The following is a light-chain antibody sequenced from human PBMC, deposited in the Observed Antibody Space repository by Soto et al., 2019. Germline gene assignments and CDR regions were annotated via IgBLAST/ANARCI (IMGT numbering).Light chain of an antibody. Sequence: QPVLTQSPSASASLGASVKLTCTLSSEHSSYTIAWHQQQPEKGPRYLMTLNSDGSHSKGDGIPDRFSGSSSGAERYLSISSLQSEDEADYYCQTWGTGIEVFGGGTKVTVL. V-gene: IGLV4-69*01. CDR2: LNSDGSH. CDR3: QTWGTGIEV. J-gene: IGLJ3*02. CDR1: SEHSSYT.